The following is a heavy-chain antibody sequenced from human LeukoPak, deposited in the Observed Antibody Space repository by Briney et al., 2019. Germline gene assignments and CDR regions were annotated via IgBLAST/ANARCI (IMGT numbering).Heavy chain of an antibody. Sequence: GGSLRLSCAASGFTFSNAWMSWVRQAPGKGLEWVGRIKRKGDDGTADYAAPMKGRFTISRDDSKSTVSLQMTSLKTEDTAVYYCATDLLDSWGRGTLVIVSA. CDR3: ATDLLDS. CDR1: GFTFSNAW. J-gene: IGHJ5*01. V-gene: IGHV3-15*01. CDR2: IKRKGDDGTA.